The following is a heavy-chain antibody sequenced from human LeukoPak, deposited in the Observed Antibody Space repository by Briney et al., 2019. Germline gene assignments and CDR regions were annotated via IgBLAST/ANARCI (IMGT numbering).Heavy chain of an antibody. CDR3: ARAYDFYYYMDV. J-gene: IGHJ6*03. Sequence: SETLSLTCTVSDASLSSSFYYWGWIRQPPGRGLEWIGSIYYRGSSYYNPSLGSRPSISFDTSKRQFSLKLNSVAAADTAVYYCARAYDFYYYMDVWGKGTTVAVFS. CDR1: DASLSSSFYY. CDR2: IYYRGSS. V-gene: IGHV4-39*07.